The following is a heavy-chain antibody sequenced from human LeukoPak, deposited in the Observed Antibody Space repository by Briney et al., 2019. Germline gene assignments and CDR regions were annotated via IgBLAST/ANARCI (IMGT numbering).Heavy chain of an antibody. V-gene: IGHV3-15*01. CDR1: GFTFSNAW. CDR3: TTSVWGSGSYYKRVDY. Sequence: GGSLRLSCAASGFTFSNAWMSWVRQAPGKGLEWVGRIKSKTDGGTTDYAAPAKGRFTISRDDSKNTLYLQMNSLKTEDTAVYYCTTSVWGSGSYYKRVDYWGQGTLVTVSS. J-gene: IGHJ4*02. D-gene: IGHD3-10*01. CDR2: IKSKTDGGTT.